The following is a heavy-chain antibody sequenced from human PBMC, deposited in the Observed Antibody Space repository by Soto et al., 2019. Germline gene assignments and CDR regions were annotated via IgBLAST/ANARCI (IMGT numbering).Heavy chain of an antibody. J-gene: IGHJ4*02. CDR2: IYYSGTT. CDR3: ARARYCSSPSCYSPFDY. D-gene: IGHD2-2*01. CDR1: GGSISSGGYY. Sequence: PSETLSLTCTVSGGSISSGGYYWSWIRQHPGKGLEWIGYIYYSGTTYYNPSLKSRVSISMDTSKKQFSLNLNSVTAADTAVYYCARARYCSSPSCYSPFDYWGQGTLVTVSS. V-gene: IGHV4-31*03.